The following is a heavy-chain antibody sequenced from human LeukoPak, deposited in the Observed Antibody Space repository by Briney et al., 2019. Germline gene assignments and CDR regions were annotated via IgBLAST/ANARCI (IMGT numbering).Heavy chain of an antibody. CDR3: ARHGVCSGGSCRNWFDP. J-gene: IGHJ5*02. Sequence: ASVKVSCRASGYTFAGYYMHWVRQAPGQGLEWMGWINPNSGGTNYAQKFQGRVTMTRDTSISTAYMELSRLRSDDTAVYYCARHGVCSGGSCRNWFDPWGQGTLVTVSS. D-gene: IGHD2-15*01. CDR2: INPNSGGT. V-gene: IGHV1-2*02. CDR1: GYTFAGYY.